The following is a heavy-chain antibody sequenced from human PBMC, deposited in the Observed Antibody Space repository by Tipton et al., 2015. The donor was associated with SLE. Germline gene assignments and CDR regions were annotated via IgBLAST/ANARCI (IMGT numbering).Heavy chain of an antibody. CDR3: AGGSGWFTDF. CDR1: GFTFSTYE. D-gene: IGHD6-19*01. CDR2: ITSSGRII. V-gene: IGHV3-48*03. J-gene: IGHJ4*02. Sequence: GSLRLSCAASGFTFSTYEMNWVRQAPGKGLEWVSYITSSGRIIYYADSVMGRFTISRDNAENSLYLQMTSLRVDDTAVYYCAGGSGWFTDFWGQGALVTVSS.